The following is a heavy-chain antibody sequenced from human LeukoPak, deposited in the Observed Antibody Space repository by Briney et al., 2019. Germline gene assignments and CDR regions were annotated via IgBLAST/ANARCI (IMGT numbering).Heavy chain of an antibody. CDR2: INYSRSP. D-gene: IGHD3/OR15-3a*01. V-gene: IGHV4-39*01. CDR1: RGSISSSSYF. CDR3: ARQGLPPYYYYMDV. Sequence: SETLSLTCTVSRGSISSSSYFWGWIRQPPGKGLEWIGTINYSRSPYYNPSLRSRVTISVDTSKNQFSLKLSSVTAADTAVYYCARQGLPPYYYYMDVWGKGTTVTISS. J-gene: IGHJ6*03.